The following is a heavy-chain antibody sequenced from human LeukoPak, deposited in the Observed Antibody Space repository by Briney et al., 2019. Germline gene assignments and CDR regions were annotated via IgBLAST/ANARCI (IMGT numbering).Heavy chain of an antibody. J-gene: IGHJ4*02. V-gene: IGHV3-48*03. CDR3: ARVPLSSGYFDY. D-gene: IGHD3-3*01. CDR1: GFTFSNHE. Sequence: GGSLRLSCAASGFTFSNHEMNWVRQAPGKELKWVSYISGSGSTIYYADSVKGRFNISRDNDKNSLYLQMNSLRAEDTAVYYCARVPLSSGYFDYWGQGSLVTVSS. CDR2: ISGSGSTI.